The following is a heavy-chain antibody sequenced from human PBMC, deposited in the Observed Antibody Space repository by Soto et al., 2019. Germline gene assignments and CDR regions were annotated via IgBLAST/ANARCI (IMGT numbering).Heavy chain of an antibody. J-gene: IGHJ4*02. V-gene: IGHV4-39*01. Sequence: PSETLSLTCTVSGGDVTSSRYYWAWIRQTPGKGLEWIATIYYGGSTYYSASLKSRVTISIDTSKNQFSLKMTSVTAADTAVYYCASSSGYSGYDVSGDSDYWGQGTLVTVSS. CDR3: ASSSGYSGYDVSGDSDY. CDR2: IYYGGST. D-gene: IGHD5-12*01. CDR1: GGDVTSSRYY.